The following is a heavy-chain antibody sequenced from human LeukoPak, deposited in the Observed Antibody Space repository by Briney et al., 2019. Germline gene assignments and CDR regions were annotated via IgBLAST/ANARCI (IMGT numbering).Heavy chain of an antibody. D-gene: IGHD6-19*01. Sequence: ASVKVSCKASGYTFTSYYMHWVRQAPVQGLEWMGIINPSGGSTSYAQKFQGRVTMTRDTSTSTVYMELSSLRSEDTAVYYCRCVGALAGTVFDYWGQGTLVTVSS. CDR1: GYTFTSYY. J-gene: IGHJ4*02. CDR2: INPSGGST. CDR3: RCVGALAGTVFDY. V-gene: IGHV1-46*01.